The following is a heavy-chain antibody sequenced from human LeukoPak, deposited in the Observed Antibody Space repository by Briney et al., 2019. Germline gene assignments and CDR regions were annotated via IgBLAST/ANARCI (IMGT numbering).Heavy chain of an antibody. J-gene: IGHJ5*02. CDR1: GGSLHHYW. Sequence: SETLSLPRSVSGGSLHHYWWRWIRQPPGKGLEWIGYIYRGETSNYHPSLKSRVTWYLDTSNNHISLNPNSVTASRPGLDYLATCGLEATKTYSHRFDPWGQGTLVTVSS. CDR2: IYRGETS. D-gene: IGHD1-26*01. CDR3: ATCGLEATKTYSHRFDP. V-gene: IGHV4-4*08.